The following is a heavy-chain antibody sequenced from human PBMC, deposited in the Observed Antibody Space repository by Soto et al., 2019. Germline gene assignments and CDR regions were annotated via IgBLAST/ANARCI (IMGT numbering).Heavy chain of an antibody. V-gene: IGHV3-23*01. CDR2: ISGSGGST. CDR3: AKAIYSMIVVVITSYGMDV. D-gene: IGHD3-22*01. Sequence: PGGSLRLSCAASGFTFSSYAMSWVRQAPGKGLEWVSAISGSGGSTYYADSVKGRFTISRDNSKNTLYLQMNSLRAEDTAVYYCAKAIYSMIVVVITSYGMDVWGQGTTVTVSS. CDR1: GFTFSSYA. J-gene: IGHJ6*02.